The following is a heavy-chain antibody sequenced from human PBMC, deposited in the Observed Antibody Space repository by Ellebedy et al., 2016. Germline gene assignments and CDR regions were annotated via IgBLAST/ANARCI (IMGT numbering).Heavy chain of an antibody. V-gene: IGHV3-48*04. J-gene: IGHJ2*01. Sequence: GGSLRLSXAASGFDFSWHIFNWVRQAPGKGLEWVAHISGSGIHYTDSVKGRFTISRDDAENSLYLQMNSLRAEDTGVYYCARGGGYSFDSWWYPDVWGRGTLVTVSS. D-gene: IGHD5-12*01. CDR1: GFDFSWHI. CDR3: ARGGGYSFDSWWYPDV. CDR2: ISGSGI.